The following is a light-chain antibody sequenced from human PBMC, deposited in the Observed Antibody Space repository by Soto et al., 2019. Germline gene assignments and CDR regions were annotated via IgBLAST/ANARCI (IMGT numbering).Light chain of an antibody. J-gene: IGLJ2*01. V-gene: IGLV2-11*01. CDR3: CSYAGDYILVL. CDR1: SSDVGAYNY. Sequence: QSALTQPRSVSGSPGQSVTISCTGTSSDVGAYNYVSWYQQHPGKAPKLMIYDVTKRPSGVPDRFSGSKSGNTASLTISGLQAEDEADYYCCSYAGDYILVLFGGGTKVTVL. CDR2: DVT.